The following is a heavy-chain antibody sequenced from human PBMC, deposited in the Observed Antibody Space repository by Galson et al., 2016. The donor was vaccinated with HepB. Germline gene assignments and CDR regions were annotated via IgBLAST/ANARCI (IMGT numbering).Heavy chain of an antibody. D-gene: IGHD5-12*01. CDR3: ARRDIMRPHVFDF. V-gene: IGHV4-31*03. J-gene: IGHJ3*01. CDR1: GDPMTRGDYY. Sequence: TLSLTCTVSGDPMTRGDYYWNWIRQYPEKGLEWIGYIYHTGSTHYNPSLKSRITISVDTSKNQFSLKSTSVTAADTAVYFCARRDIMRPHVFDFWGQGTMVTVSS. CDR2: IYHTGST.